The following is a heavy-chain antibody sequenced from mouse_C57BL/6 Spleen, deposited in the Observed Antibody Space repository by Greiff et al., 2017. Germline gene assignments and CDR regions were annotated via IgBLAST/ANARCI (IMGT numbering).Heavy chain of an antibody. CDR1: GYTFTSYT. CDR3: ARSGDYDVNDY. V-gene: IGHV1-4*01. J-gene: IGHJ2*01. D-gene: IGHD2-4*01. Sequence: QVQLQQSGAELARPGASVKMSCKASGYTFTSYTMHWVKQRPGQGLEWIGYINPSSGYTKYNQKFKDKATLTADKSSSTAYMQLSSLTSEDSAVYYCARSGDYDVNDYWGQGTTLTVSS. CDR2: INPSSGYT.